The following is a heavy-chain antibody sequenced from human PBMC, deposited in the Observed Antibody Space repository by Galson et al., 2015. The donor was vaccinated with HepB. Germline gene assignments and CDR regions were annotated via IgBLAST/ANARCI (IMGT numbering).Heavy chain of an antibody. CDR3: ARDWDYYDSSGGLGY. CDR1: GDSVSSSSAA. CDR2: TYYRSKWYN. J-gene: IGHJ4*02. Sequence: CAISGDSVSSSSAAWNWIRQSPSRGLEWLGRTYYRSKWYNDYAVSVKSRITINPDTSKNQFSLQLNSVTPEDTAVYYCARDWDYYDSSGGLGYWGQGTLVTVSS. V-gene: IGHV6-1*01. D-gene: IGHD3-22*01.